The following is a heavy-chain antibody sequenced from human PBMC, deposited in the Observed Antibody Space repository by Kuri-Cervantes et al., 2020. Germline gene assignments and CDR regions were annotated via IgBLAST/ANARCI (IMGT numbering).Heavy chain of an antibody. CDR3: ARGPITGNRFDY. D-gene: IGHD1-20*01. Sequence: GESLKISCAASGFTFSSYAMSWVRQAPGKGLEWVSAIGTAGDTYYPGSVKGRFTISRENAKNSLYLQMNSLRAGDTAVYYCARGPITGNRFDYWGQGTLVTVSS. J-gene: IGHJ4*02. CDR1: GFTFSSYA. V-gene: IGHV3-13*01. CDR2: IGTAGDT.